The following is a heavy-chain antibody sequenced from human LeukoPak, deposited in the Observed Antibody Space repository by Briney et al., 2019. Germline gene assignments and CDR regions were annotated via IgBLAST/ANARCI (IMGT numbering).Heavy chain of an antibody. D-gene: IGHD3-3*01. CDR2: ISGSGGST. CDR1: GFTFNTYA. V-gene: IGHV3-23*01. J-gene: IGHJ4*02. CDR3: VSGFLQWLY. Sequence: GGSLRLPCAASGFTFNTYAMSWVRQAPGKGLEWISAISGSGGSTYYADSVKGRFTISRDNAKNSLYLQMNNLRAEDTAVYFCVSGFLQWLYWGQGTLVTVSS.